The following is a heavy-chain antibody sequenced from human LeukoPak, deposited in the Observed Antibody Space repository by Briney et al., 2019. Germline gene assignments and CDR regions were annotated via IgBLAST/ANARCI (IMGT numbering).Heavy chain of an antibody. CDR1: GDSVSSKSAA. CDR3: ARDRIAVTGSRWDAFDV. CDR2: TYYRPKWFN. J-gene: IGHJ3*01. Sequence: SQTLSLTCAISGDSVSSKSAAWNWIRQSPSRGLEWLGRTYYRPKWFNDYAVSVKSRITFNPDTSKNQFSLQLNSVTPEDTAVYHCARDRIAVTGSRWDAFDVWGQGTMVTVSS. D-gene: IGHD6-19*01. V-gene: IGHV6-1*01.